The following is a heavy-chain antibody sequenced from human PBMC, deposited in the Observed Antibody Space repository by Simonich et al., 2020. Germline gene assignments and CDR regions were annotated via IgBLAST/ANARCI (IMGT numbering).Heavy chain of an antibody. V-gene: IGHV3-74*01. CDR2: IKSDVSST. CDR1: GFTFSSYW. Sequence: EVQLVESGGGLVQPGGSLRLSCAASGFTFSSYWMHWVRQAPGKGLVWVSSIKSDVSSTSYADSVKGRFTISRDNAKNTLYLQMNSLRAEDTAVYYCARDYSNYDAFDIWGQGTMVTVSS. J-gene: IGHJ3*02. D-gene: IGHD4-4*01. CDR3: ARDYSNYDAFDI.